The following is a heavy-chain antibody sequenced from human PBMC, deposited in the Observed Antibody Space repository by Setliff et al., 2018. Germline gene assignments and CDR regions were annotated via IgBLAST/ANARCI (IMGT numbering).Heavy chain of an antibody. J-gene: IGHJ6*02. CDR3: ARGAGYSSRWYIYYYGMDV. CDR2: IYYSGST. Sequence: KTSETLSLTCTVSGGSISSSSYYWGWIRQPPGKGLEWIGSIYYSGSTNYNPSLKSRVTISVDTSKNQFSLKLSSVTAADTAVYYCARGAGYSSRWYIYYYGMDVWGQGTTVTVSS. V-gene: IGHV4-39*07. CDR1: GGSISSSSYY. D-gene: IGHD6-13*01.